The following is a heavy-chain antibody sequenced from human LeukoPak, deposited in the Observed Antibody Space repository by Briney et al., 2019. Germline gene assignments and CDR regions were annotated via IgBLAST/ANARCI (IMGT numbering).Heavy chain of an antibody. J-gene: IGHJ6*03. D-gene: IGHD2-15*01. CDR2: IYYSGST. CDR1: GGSISSYY. CDR3: ARMAVGVVVAATRDYCYYMDV. Sequence: SETLSLTCTVSGGSISSYYWSWIRQPPGKGLEWIGYIYYSGSTNYNPSLKSRVTISVDTSKNQFSLKLSSVTAADTAVYYCARMAVGVVVAATRDYCYYMDVWGKGTTVTVSS. V-gene: IGHV4-59*01.